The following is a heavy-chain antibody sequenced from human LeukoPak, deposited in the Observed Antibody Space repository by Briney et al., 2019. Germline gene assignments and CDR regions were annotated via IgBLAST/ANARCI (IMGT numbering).Heavy chain of an antibody. V-gene: IGHV3-7*03. D-gene: IGHD3-3*01. CDR1: GFTFSSYW. J-gene: IGHJ4*02. CDR2: IKQDGSEK. Sequence: GGSLRLSCAASGFTFSSYWMSWVRQAPGKGLEWVANIKQDGSEKYYVDSVKGRFTISRDNAKNSLYLQMNSLKTEDTAVYYCTRGYGVFNNWGQGTLVTVSS. CDR3: TRGYGVFNN.